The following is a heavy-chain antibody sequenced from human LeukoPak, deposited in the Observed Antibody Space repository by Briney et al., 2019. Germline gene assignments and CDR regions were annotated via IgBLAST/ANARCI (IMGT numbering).Heavy chain of an antibody. D-gene: IGHD2-2*01. CDR1: GYTFTGYY. J-gene: IGHJ5*02. V-gene: IGHV1-2*02. CDR2: INPNSGGT. Sequence: GASVKVPCKASGYTFTGYYMHWVRQAPGQGLEWMGWINPNSGGTNYAQKLQGRVTMTTDTSTSTAYMELRSLRSDDTAVYYCARDGPDIVVVPAAIPSDWFDPWGQGTLVTVSS. CDR3: ARDGPDIVVVPAAIPSDWFDP.